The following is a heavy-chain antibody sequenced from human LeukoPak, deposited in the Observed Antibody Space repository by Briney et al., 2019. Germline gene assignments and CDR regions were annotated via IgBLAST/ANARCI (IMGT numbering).Heavy chain of an antibody. CDR3: ARGMSNYYDSSGYYYYYGMDV. Sequence: GGSLRLSCAASGFTVSSNYMSWVRQAPGKGLEWVSVIYSGGSTYYADSVKGRFTISRDNSKNTLYLQMSSLRSEDTAVYYCARGMSNYYDSSGYYYYYGMDVWGQGTTVTVSS. J-gene: IGHJ6*02. CDR2: IYSGGST. CDR1: GFTVSSNY. V-gene: IGHV3-53*05. D-gene: IGHD3-22*01.